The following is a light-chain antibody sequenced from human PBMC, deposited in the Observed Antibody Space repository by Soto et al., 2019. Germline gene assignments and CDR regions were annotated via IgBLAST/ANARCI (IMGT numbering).Light chain of an antibody. CDR3: QQYNKWPQT. J-gene: IGKJ1*01. V-gene: IGKV3-15*01. CDR2: GAS. CDR1: QSVSID. Sequence: EIVMTQSPATVPVSPGERVTLSCRASQSVSIDLAWYQQKPGQAPRLGIYGASTRATDIPPSFTGSGSGTEITLTISSLQSADIAVYYCQQYNKWPQTFGQGTKVEIK.